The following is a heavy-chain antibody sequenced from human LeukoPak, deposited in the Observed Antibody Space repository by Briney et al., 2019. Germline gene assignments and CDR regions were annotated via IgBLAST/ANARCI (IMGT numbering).Heavy chain of an antibody. CDR3: ARDEGNKGDAYFDY. CDR1: GGSISSGSYY. CDR2: IYTSGST. V-gene: IGHV4-61*02. Sequence: SETLSLTCTVSGGSISSGSYYWSWIRQPAGKGLEWIGRIYTSGSTNYDPSLKSRVTISVDTSKNQFSLKLSSVTAADTAVYYCARDEGNKGDAYFDYWGQGTLVTVSS. D-gene: IGHD1/OR15-1a*01. J-gene: IGHJ4*02.